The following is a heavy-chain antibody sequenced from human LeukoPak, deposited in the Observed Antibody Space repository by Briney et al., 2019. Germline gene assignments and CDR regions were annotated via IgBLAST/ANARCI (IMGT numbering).Heavy chain of an antibody. D-gene: IGHD2-15*01. J-gene: IGHJ6*03. CDR2: IYYSGST. V-gene: IGHV4-39*01. Sequence: SETLSLTCTVSGGSISSSSYYWGWIRQPPGKGLEWIGSIYYSGSTYYNPSLKSRVTISVDTSKNQFSLKLSSVTAADTAVYYCARASYDCSGGSCYSYYYYMDVWGKGTTVTVSS. CDR1: GGSISSSSYY. CDR3: ARASYDCSGGSCYSYYYYMDV.